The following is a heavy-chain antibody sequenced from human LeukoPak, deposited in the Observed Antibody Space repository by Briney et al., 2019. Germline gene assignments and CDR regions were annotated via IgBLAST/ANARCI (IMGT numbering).Heavy chain of an antibody. CDR1: GFSFNNYA. CDR2: ISTSGSTI. V-gene: IGHV3-48*03. CDR3: ARDTRLDY. J-gene: IGHJ4*02. Sequence: GGSLRLSCVASGFSFNNYAMNWVRQAPGKALEWVSYISTSGSTIYYADSVKGRFTISRDNAKNSLYLQMNSLRAEDAAVYYCARDTRLDYWGQGTLVTVSS.